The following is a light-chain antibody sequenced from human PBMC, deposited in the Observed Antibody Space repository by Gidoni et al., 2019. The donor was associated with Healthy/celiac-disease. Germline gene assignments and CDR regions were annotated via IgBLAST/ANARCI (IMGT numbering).Light chain of an antibody. CDR3: KQYYSYPRT. Sequence: AIRLTQSPSSFSASTGGRVTITCRASQGISSYLAWYQQKPGKAPKLLIYAASTLQSGVPSRFSGSGSGTDFTLTISCLQSEDFATYYCKQYYSYPRTFXQXTKVEIK. CDR2: AAS. V-gene: IGKV1-8*01. CDR1: QGISSY. J-gene: IGKJ1*01.